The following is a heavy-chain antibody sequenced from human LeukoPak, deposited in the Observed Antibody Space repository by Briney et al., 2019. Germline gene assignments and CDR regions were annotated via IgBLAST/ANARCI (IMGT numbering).Heavy chain of an antibody. V-gene: IGHV3-30*02. CDR1: GFTFSSYG. D-gene: IGHD2-15*01. Sequence: GGSLRLSCAASGFTFSSYGVHWVRQAPGKGLEWVAFIRYDGSDKYYADSVKGRFTISRDNAKSSLYLQLHNLRAEDTAVYYCARNRGYQQFDCWGQGTLVTVSS. CDR2: IRYDGSDK. CDR3: ARNRGYQQFDC. J-gene: IGHJ4*02.